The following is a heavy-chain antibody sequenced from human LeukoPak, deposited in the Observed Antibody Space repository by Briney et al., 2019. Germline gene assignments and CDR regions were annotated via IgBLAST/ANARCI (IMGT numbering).Heavy chain of an antibody. CDR3: VRDSLVIKDAFDI. CDR1: GFTFSSYW. V-gene: IGHV3-7*01. D-gene: IGHD3-9*01. J-gene: IGHJ3*02. Sequence: PGGSLRLSCAASGFTFSSYWMSWVRQAPGKGLEWVANIRQDGSEKYYVDSVKGRFTISRDNAKNSLYLQMNSLRAEDTAVYYCVRDSLVIKDAFDIWGQGTMVTVSS. CDR2: IRQDGSEK.